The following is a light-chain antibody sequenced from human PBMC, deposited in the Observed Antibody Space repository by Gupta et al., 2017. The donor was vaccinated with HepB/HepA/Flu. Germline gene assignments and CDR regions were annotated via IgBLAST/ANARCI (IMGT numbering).Light chain of an antibody. CDR3: QVLDISSFHTV. V-gene: IGLV3-9*01. J-gene: IGLJ2*01. CDR1: NIGSKN. Sequence: SYERTQPLSVSVDMGKTARITCGGNNIGSKNVHWYQQKPGQAPVLVIYSDRNRPSEIPERFSGSNLVITATLTISRAQAGDDADYYSQVLDISSFHTVFGGGTKLTVL. CDR2: SDR.